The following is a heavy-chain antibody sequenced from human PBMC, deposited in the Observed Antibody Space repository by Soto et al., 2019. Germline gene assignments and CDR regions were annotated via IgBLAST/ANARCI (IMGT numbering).Heavy chain of an antibody. D-gene: IGHD6-19*01. V-gene: IGHV4-39*01. CDR1: GGSISDSNDH. Sequence: SETLSLTCSVSGGSISDSNDHWGWIRQSPGQGLEWIGSFHNSGSTYYNPSLKSRVTISVDTSKNQFSLKLSSVTAADTAVYYCASRQGVAGTDYYYYYSMDVWGQGTTVTVSS. J-gene: IGHJ6*02. CDR2: FHNSGST. CDR3: ASRQGVAGTDYYYYYSMDV.